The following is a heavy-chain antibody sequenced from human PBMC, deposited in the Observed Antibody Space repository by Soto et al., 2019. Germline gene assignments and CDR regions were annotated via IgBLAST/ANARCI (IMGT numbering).Heavy chain of an antibody. J-gene: IGHJ4*02. D-gene: IGHD7-27*01. CDR3: ARGPSGDKVHY. Sequence: SETLSLTWTVCGGSITRDYSFWSWIRQPPGEGLEWIGHIFDSGTTYTNPSLRSQVAISLDTSKNHFSLTLSSVTAADTAVYYCARGPSGDKVHYWGQGALVTVPQ. CDR2: IFDSGTT. CDR1: GGSITRDYSF. V-gene: IGHV4-30-4*01.